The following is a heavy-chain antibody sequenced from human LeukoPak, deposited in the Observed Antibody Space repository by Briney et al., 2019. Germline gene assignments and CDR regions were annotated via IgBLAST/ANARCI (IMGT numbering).Heavy chain of an antibody. D-gene: IGHD5-12*01. V-gene: IGHV1-69*05. CDR1: GYTFTSYD. J-gene: IGHJ6*03. Sequence: GASVKVSCKASGYTFTSYDINWVRQATGQGLEWMGGIIPIFGTANYAQKFQGRVTITTDESTSTAYMELSSLRSEDTAVYYCAGGGSGFYYYYYMDVWGKGTTVTVTS. CDR3: AGGGSGFYYYYYMDV. CDR2: IIPIFGTA.